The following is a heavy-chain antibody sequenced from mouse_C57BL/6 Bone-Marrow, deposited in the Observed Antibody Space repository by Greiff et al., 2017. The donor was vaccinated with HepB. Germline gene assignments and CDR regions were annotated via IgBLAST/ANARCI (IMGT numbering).Heavy chain of an antibody. CDR2: IRNKANGYTT. CDR3: ARYYRYSSDD. D-gene: IGHD2-14*01. CDR1: GFTFTDYY. V-gene: IGHV7-3*01. Sequence: EVHLVESGGGLVQPGGSLSLSCAASGFTFTDYYMSWVRQPPGKALEWLGFIRNKANGYTTEYSASVKGRFTISRDNSQSILYLQMNALRAEDSATDYCARYYRYSSDDGGQGTSDTVSS. J-gene: IGHJ4*01.